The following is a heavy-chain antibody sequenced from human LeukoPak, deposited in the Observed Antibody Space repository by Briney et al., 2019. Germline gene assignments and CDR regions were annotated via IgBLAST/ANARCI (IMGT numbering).Heavy chain of an antibody. V-gene: IGHV4-31*11. CDR3: ARLTGATSNDAIDI. D-gene: IGHD5-12*01. J-gene: IGHJ3*02. CDR1: SLSISTGGYY. Sequence: SQTLSLTCAVSSLSISTGGYYWSWIRQHPGKGLEWIGYIFYSGSTYYNPSLKSRVTIMVDMSNNHFSLKLTSVTAADTAVYYCARLTGATSNDAIDIWGQGTMVTVSS. CDR2: IFYSGST.